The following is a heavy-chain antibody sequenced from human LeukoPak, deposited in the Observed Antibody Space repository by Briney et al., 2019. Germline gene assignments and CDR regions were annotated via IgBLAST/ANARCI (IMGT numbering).Heavy chain of an antibody. Sequence: PGGSLRLSCAASGFTFSSYWMSWVRQAPGKGLEWVANIKQDGSEKYYVDSVKGRFTISRDNAKNSLYLQMNSLRAEDMALYYCAKDMYYYDTHAFDIWGQGTMVTVSS. CDR3: AKDMYYYDTHAFDI. CDR2: IKQDGSEK. V-gene: IGHV3-7*03. J-gene: IGHJ3*02. D-gene: IGHD3-22*01. CDR1: GFTFSSYW.